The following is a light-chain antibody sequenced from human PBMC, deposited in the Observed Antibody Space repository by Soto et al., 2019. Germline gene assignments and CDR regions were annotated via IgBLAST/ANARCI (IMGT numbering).Light chain of an antibody. V-gene: IGKV3-15*01. CDR1: QSVSSN. Sequence: EIVMTQSPATLSVSPGERATLSCRASQSVSSNLAWYQQKPGQAPRLLIYGASTRATNIPARFSASGSGTEFTLTISSLQSEDFAVYYCQQYNNWFFTFGGGTKVEIK. J-gene: IGKJ4*01. CDR3: QQYNNWFFT. CDR2: GAS.